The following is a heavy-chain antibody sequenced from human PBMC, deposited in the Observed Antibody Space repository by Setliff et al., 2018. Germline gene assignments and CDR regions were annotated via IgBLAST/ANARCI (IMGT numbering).Heavy chain of an antibody. CDR2: IYPGNSNT. J-gene: IGHJ4*02. D-gene: IGHD6-13*01. CDR1: GYSFTSNW. CDR3: ARHEGPITAAGNGHFDY. Sequence: PGESLKISCKGSGYSFTSNWIAWVRQMPGKGLECMGIIYPGNSNTRYSPPFQGQVTISADKAINTAYLQWNSLQASDTAMYYCARHEGPITAAGNGHFDYWGQGTLVTVSS. V-gene: IGHV5-51*01.